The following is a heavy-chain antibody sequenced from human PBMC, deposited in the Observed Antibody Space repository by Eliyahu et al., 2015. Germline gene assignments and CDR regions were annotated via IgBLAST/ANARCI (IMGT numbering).Heavy chain of an antibody. CDR2: LWYDESHK. Sequence: QVQLVESGGGVVQPGTSLRLSCAASGFTFSNYGMHWVRQAPGKGLEWVAALWYDESHKSYVDSVKGRFTVSRDTSKNTLYLQMNSLRAEDTAVYYCARDPQSSMDVWGQGTTVTVSS. V-gene: IGHV3-33*01. CDR3: ARDPQSSMDV. CDR1: GFTFSNYG. J-gene: IGHJ6*02.